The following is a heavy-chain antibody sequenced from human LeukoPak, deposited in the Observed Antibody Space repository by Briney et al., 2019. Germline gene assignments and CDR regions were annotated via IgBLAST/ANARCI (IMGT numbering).Heavy chain of an antibody. Sequence: GGSLRLSCVASDFTFSSYTMIWVRQAPGKALEWGSVIGTRGDGIHYADSVKGRFTISRDDSKNTLYLQMNSLRAEDTAVYYCARDPNWGSGYWGQGTLVTVSS. J-gene: IGHJ4*02. CDR3: ARDPNWGSGY. CDR2: IGTRGDGI. D-gene: IGHD7-27*01. CDR1: DFTFSSYT. V-gene: IGHV3-23*01.